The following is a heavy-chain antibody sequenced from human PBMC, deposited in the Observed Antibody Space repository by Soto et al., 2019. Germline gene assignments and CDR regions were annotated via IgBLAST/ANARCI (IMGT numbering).Heavy chain of an antibody. CDR3: ARDQLVIVGAPTHFDI. J-gene: IGHJ3*02. D-gene: IGHD3-22*01. V-gene: IGHV1-69*12. Sequence: QVQLVQSGAEVKKPGSSVKVSCKASGGTFSSYAISWVRQAPGQGLEWMGGIIPIFGTANYAQKFQGRVTITADESTSTAYMERSSLRSEDTAVYDCARDQLVIVGAPTHFDIWGQGTMVTVSS. CDR1: GGTFSSYA. CDR2: IIPIFGTA.